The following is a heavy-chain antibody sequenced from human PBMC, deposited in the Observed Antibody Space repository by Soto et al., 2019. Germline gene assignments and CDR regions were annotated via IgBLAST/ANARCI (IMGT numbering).Heavy chain of an antibody. J-gene: IGHJ4*02. D-gene: IGHD4-17*01. CDR1: GGTFSSYA. Sequence: SVKVSCKASGGTFSSYAISWVRQAPGQGLEWMGGIIPIFGTANYAQKFQGRVTITADESTSTAYMELSSLRSEDTAVYYCASGKPPTAHFDYWGPGTLVTVSS. CDR2: IIPIFGTA. V-gene: IGHV1-69*13. CDR3: ASGKPPTAHFDY.